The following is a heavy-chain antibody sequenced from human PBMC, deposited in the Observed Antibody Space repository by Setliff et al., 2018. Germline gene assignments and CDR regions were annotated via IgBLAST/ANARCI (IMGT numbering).Heavy chain of an antibody. V-gene: IGHV5-51*01. CDR2: IYPGDSDT. J-gene: IGHJ6*03. CDR3: ARRGWGSSSGDCYSPKGCYYYYMDV. Sequence: ESLKISCKGSGYRFTSYWIGWVRQMPGKGLEWMGLIYPGDSDTRYSPSFKGQVTISADKSISTAYLQWSSLEASDTAMYYCARRGWGSSSGDCYSPKGCYYYYMDVWGKGTTVTVSS. D-gene: IGHD2-21*02. CDR1: GYRFTSYW.